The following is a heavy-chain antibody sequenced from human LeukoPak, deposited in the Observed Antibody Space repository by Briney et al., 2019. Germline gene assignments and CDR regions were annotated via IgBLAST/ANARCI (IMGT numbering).Heavy chain of an antibody. CDR1: GDSVSSNSAA. D-gene: IGHD4-11*01. Sequence: SQTLSLTCAISGDSVSSNSAAWNWVRQSPSRGLEWLGRTYYRSKWYNDYAVSVKSRITINPDTSKNQFSLQLNSVTPEDTAVYYCARHSNNHFYYYYGMDVWGQGTTVTVSS. V-gene: IGHV6-1*01. J-gene: IGHJ6*02. CDR2: TYYRSKWYN. CDR3: ARHSNNHFYYYYGMDV.